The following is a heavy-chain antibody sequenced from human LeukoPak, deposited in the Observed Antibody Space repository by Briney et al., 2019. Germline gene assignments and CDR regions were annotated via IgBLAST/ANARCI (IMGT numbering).Heavy chain of an antibody. J-gene: IGHJ5*02. D-gene: IGHD3-22*01. V-gene: IGHV1-18*01. Sequence: ASVKVSCKASGYTFTSYGISWVRQAPGQGLEWMGWISAYNGNTNYAQMLQGRVTMTTDTSTSTAYMELRSLRSDDTAVYYCAREGSYYDSSGYYYFGWFDPWGQGTLVTVSS. CDR3: AREGSYYDSSGYYYFGWFDP. CDR1: GYTFTSYG. CDR2: ISAYNGNT.